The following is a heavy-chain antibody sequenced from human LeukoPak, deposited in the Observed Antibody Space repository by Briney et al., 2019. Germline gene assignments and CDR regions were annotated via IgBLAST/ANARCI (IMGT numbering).Heavy chain of an antibody. CDR1: GYTFTGYY. V-gene: IGHV1-2*02. CDR3: ARADWNDNGFDY. J-gene: IGHJ4*02. CDR2: INPNSGGT. D-gene: IGHD1-1*01. Sequence: ASVKVSCKASGYTFTGYYMHWVRQAPGQGLEWMGWINPNSGGTNYAQKFQGRVTMTRDTSISTAYMELSRLGSDDTAVYYCARADWNDNGFDYWGQGTLVTVSS.